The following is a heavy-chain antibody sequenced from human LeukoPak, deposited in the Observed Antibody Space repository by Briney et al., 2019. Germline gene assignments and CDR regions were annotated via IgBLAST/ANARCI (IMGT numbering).Heavy chain of an antibody. Sequence: GGSLRLSCAASGFTFSNYELNWVRQAPGKGLEWVSHISSTGSTMYYADSVKGRFTISRDNAKNSLYLQMNSLRAEDTAVYYCASSSSMDVWGQGTTVTVSS. CDR3: ASSSSMDV. V-gene: IGHV3-48*03. J-gene: IGHJ6*02. CDR2: ISSTGSTM. CDR1: GFTFSNYE.